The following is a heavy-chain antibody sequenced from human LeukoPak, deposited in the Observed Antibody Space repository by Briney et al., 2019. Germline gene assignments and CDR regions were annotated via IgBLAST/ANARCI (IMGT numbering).Heavy chain of an antibody. J-gene: IGHJ4*02. V-gene: IGHV4-59*12. CDR1: GGSISSYH. CDR2: IYHSGST. Sequence: SETLSLTCTVSGGSISSYHWSWIRQPPGKGLEWIGYIYHSGSTYYNPSLKSRVTISVDRSKNQFSLKLSSVTAADTAVYYCAREGEGPGYFDYWGQGTLVTVSS. D-gene: IGHD1-14*01. CDR3: AREGEGPGYFDY.